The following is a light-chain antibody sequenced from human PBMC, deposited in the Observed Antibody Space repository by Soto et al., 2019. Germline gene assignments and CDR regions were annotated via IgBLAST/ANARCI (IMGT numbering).Light chain of an antibody. J-gene: IGKJ2*01. CDR1: QSISSW. V-gene: IGKV1-5*03. Sequence: DIQMTQSPSTLSVSVGDRVTITCRASQSISSWLAWYQQKPGKAPKLLIYNASSLESGVPSRFSGSGSGTEFTLTISSLQHHEFASSYCQQYNNYSPVAYTFGQGTKLEIK. CDR3: QQYNNYSPVAYT. CDR2: NAS.